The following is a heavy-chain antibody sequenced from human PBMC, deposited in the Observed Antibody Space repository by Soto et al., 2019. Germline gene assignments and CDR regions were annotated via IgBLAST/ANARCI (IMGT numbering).Heavy chain of an antibody. CDR2: ISFDGSNK. CDR3: AKDTSKYSNNWPAYYGLNV. CDR1: GFTFSNFG. D-gene: IGHD6-13*01. V-gene: IGHV3-30*18. J-gene: IGHJ6*02. Sequence: QVQLVESGGGVVQPGRSLRLPCAASGFTFSNFGMNWVRQAPGKGLEWVAFISFDGSNKYYVDSVKGRFIISRDNSKSTVSLQMNSLKAEDTAVYFCAKDTSKYSNNWPAYYGLNVWGQGTTVTVSS.